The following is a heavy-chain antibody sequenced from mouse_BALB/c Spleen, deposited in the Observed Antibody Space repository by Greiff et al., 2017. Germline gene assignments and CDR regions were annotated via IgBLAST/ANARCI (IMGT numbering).Heavy chain of an antibody. CDR3: ARYITTVNGFDY. CDR2: ISYSGST. D-gene: IGHD1-1*01. CDR1: GDSITSGY. Sequence: EVQLQESGPSLVKPSQTLSLTCSVTGDSITSGYWNWIRKFPGNKLEYMGYISYSGSTYYNPSLKSRISITRDTSKNQYYLQLNSVTTEDTATYYCARYITTVNGFDYWGQGTTLIVSS. J-gene: IGHJ2*01. V-gene: IGHV3-8*02.